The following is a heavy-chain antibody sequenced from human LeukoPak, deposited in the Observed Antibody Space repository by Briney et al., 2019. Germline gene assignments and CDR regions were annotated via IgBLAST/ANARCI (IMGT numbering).Heavy chain of an antibody. J-gene: IGHJ4*02. CDR3: ATINDYTTALDY. D-gene: IGHD4-11*01. CDR1: GYTLTELS. Sequence: ASVKVSCKVSGYTLTELSMHWVRQARGKGLEWMGGFHPEDGETIYAQRFQGRVTMTEDTSTDTAYMELSSLRSEDTAVYYCATINDYTTALDYWGQGTLVTVSS. V-gene: IGHV1-24*01. CDR2: FHPEDGET.